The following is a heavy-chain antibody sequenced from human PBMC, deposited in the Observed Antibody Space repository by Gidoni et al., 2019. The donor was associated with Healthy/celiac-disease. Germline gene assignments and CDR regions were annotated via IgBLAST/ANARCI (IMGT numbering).Heavy chain of an antibody. D-gene: IGHD3-10*01. V-gene: IGHV3-30-3*01. J-gene: IGHJ6*02. CDR1: GFTFSCYA. CDR2: ISYDGSNK. Sequence: QVQLVESGGGVVQPGRSLSLSCSASGFTFSCYAMHWVRQAPGKGLEWVAVISYDGSNKYYADSVKGRFTISRDNSKNTLYLQMNSLRAEDTAVYYCARDSRYYGSGSYFAYYYGMDVWGQGTTVTVSS. CDR3: ARDSRYYGSGSYFAYYYGMDV.